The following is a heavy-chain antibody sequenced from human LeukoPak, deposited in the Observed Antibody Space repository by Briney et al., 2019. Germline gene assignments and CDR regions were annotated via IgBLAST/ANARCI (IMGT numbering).Heavy chain of an antibody. CDR2: IIPIFGIA. J-gene: IGHJ4*02. Sequence: GASVKVSCKASGGTFSGYAISWVRQAPGQGLEWMGRIIPIFGIANYAQKVQGRVTITADKSTSTAYMELSSLRSEDTAVYYCARGMGYSNYYFDYWGQGTLVTVSS. D-gene: IGHD4-11*01. CDR1: GGTFSGYA. CDR3: ARGMGYSNYYFDY. V-gene: IGHV1-69*04.